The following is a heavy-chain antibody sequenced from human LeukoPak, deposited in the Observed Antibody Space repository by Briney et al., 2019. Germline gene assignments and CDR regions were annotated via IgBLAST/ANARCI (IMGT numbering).Heavy chain of an antibody. CDR3: AREGLWVGLDSGKTRHPYWDI. V-gene: IGHV3-30-3*01. CDR1: GFTFSTYA. CDR2: ISYGGHNK. D-gene: IGHD2-21*01. J-gene: IGHJ3*02. Sequence: GRTLRLSCAASGFTFSTYAMHWVRQAPGKGLEWVAVISYGGHNKYYADSVKGRFTISRDNSKNTLYLQMNSLRAEDTAVYYCAREGLWVGLDSGKTRHPYWDIWGQGTMVNVSS.